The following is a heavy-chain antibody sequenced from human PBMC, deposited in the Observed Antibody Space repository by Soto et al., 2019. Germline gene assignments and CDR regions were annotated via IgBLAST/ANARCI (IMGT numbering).Heavy chain of an antibody. CDR3: ARDRGLRFLEWLFLDY. CDR1: GGSISSGGYY. J-gene: IGHJ4*02. Sequence: PSETLSLTCTVSGGSISSGGYYWSWIRQHPGKGLEWIGYIYHSGTTYYKSSLKSRLTISVDTSKNQFSLKLSSVTAADTAVYYCARDRGLRFLEWLFLDYWGQGTLVTVSS. D-gene: IGHD3-3*01. V-gene: IGHV4-31*03. CDR2: IYHSGTT.